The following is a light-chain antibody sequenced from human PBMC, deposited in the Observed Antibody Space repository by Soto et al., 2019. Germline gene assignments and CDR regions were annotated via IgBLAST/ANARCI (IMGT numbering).Light chain of an antibody. CDR3: QQYNNWPLTT. J-gene: IGKJ4*01. V-gene: IGKV3D-15*01. CDR1: QSVSSN. Sequence: EIVMTQSPATLSVSPGERATLSCRASQSVSSNLAWYQQKPGQAPRLLIYGASTRATGIPARFSGSGSGTEFTLTISSLQSEDFAVYYCQQYNNWPLTTFGGGTNVEIK. CDR2: GAS.